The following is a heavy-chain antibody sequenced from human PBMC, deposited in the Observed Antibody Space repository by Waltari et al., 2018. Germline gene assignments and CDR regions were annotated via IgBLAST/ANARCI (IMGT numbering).Heavy chain of an antibody. V-gene: IGHV1-46*01. CDR3: ARPRSQFSGAFDLGY. Sequence: QVQLVQSGAELKKPGASVKVSCEASGFTVTTEYIPWVRQAPGYGLEWMGRINPSGSSSTYAQKFQGRVTLTRDTSASKVYMEVTGLRSEDTAVYYCARPRSQFSGAFDLGYWGQGTLVTVSS. D-gene: IGHD3-10*01. CDR1: GFTVTTEY. CDR2: INPSGSSS. J-gene: IGHJ4*02.